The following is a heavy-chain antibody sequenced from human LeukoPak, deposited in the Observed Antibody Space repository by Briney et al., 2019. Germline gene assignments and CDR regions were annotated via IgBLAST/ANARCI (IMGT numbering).Heavy chain of an antibody. CDR3: AKGWYSSSSHFDY. CDR2: IRYDGSNK. J-gene: IGHJ4*02. V-gene: IGHV3-30*02. D-gene: IGHD6-13*01. Sequence: GGSLRLSCAASGFTFSSYGMHWVRQAPGKGLEWVAFIRYDGSNKYYADSVKGRFTISRDNSKNTLYLQMNSLRAEDTAVYYCAKGWYSSSSHFDYWGQGTLVTVSS. CDR1: GFTFSSYG.